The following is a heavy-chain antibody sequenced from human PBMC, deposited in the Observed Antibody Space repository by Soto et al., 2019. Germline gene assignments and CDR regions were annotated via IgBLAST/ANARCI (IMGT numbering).Heavy chain of an antibody. D-gene: IGHD3-22*01. CDR2: ISGSGGST. CDR3: AKGNYDSSGYYYYFDY. J-gene: IGHJ4*02. V-gene: IGHV3-23*01. Sequence: EVQLLESGGGLVQPGGSLRLSCADSGFTFSSYAMSWVRQAPGKGLEWVSAISGSGGSTYYADSVKGRFTISRDNSKNTLYLQMNSLRAEDTAVYYCAKGNYDSSGYYYYFDYWGQGTLVTVSS. CDR1: GFTFSSYA.